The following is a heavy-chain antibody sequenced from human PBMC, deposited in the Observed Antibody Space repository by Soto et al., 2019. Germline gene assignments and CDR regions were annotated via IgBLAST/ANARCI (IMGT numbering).Heavy chain of an antibody. V-gene: IGHV1-3*01. CDR1: GYTFSDYE. Sequence: ASVKVSCKASGYTFSDYEMHWVRQAPGQRLEWMGWINAGNGNTKYSQKFQGRVTITRDTSASTAYMELSSLRSEDTAVYYCASEYCGGDCYSAARYGMDVWGQGTTVTVSS. CDR2: INAGNGNT. J-gene: IGHJ6*02. D-gene: IGHD2-21*02. CDR3: ASEYCGGDCYSAARYGMDV.